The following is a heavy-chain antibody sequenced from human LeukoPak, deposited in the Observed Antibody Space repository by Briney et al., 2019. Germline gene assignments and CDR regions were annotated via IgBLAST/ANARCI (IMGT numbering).Heavy chain of an antibody. CDR1: GGSISSYY. Sequence: SETLSLTCTVSGGSISSYYWSWIRQPPGKGLEWIGYIYYSGSTNYNPSLKSRVTISVDTSKNQFSLKLSSVTAADTAVYYCARATQQQLEDTYYFDHWGQGTLVTVSS. D-gene: IGHD6-13*01. CDR3: ARATQQQLEDTYYFDH. CDR2: IYYSGST. V-gene: IGHV4-59*01. J-gene: IGHJ4*02.